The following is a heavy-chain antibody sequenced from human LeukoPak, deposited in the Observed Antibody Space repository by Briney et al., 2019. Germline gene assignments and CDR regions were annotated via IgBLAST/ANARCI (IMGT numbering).Heavy chain of an antibody. Sequence: GGSLRLSCAASGFTFSSYEMNWVRQAPGKGLEWVSYISSSGSTIYYADSVKGRFTISRDNAKNSLYLQMSSLRAEDTAVYYCARSSSPYGSGSYPQGYWGQGTLVTVSS. CDR3: ARSSSPYGSGSYPQGY. D-gene: IGHD3-10*01. CDR1: GFTFSSYE. V-gene: IGHV3-48*03. J-gene: IGHJ4*02. CDR2: ISSSGSTI.